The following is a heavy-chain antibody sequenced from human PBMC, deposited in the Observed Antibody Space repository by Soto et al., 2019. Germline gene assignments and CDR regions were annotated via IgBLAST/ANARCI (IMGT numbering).Heavy chain of an antibody. V-gene: IGHV1-2*04. CDR3: ARVAVAGYNWFDP. D-gene: IGHD6-19*01. J-gene: IGHJ5*02. CDR1: GYTFTSYY. CDR2: INPSSGST. Sequence: ASVKVSCKASGYTFTSYYMHWVRQAPGQGLEWMGMINPSSGSTSYAQKFQGWVTMTRDTSISTAYMELSRLRSDDTAVYYCARVAVAGYNWFDPWGQGTLVTVSS.